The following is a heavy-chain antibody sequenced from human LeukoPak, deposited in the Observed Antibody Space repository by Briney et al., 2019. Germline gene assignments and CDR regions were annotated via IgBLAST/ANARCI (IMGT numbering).Heavy chain of an antibody. D-gene: IGHD5-18*01. J-gene: IGHJ6*03. CDR1: GSSISSGYY. Sequence: PSETLSLTCAVSGSSISSGYYWGWIRQPPGKGLEWIGSIYHSGSTCYNPSLKSRVTILVDTSKNQFSLKLSSVTAADTAVYYCARTQLAYYYYYMDVWGKGTSVTVSS. V-gene: IGHV4-38-2*01. CDR3: ARTQLAYYYYYMDV. CDR2: IYHSGST.